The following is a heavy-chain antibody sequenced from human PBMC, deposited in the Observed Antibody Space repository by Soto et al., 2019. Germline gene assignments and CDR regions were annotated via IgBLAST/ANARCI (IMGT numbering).Heavy chain of an antibody. V-gene: IGHV1-8*01. CDR3: ATERTVAGTGWFDP. CDR2: MNPNSGNT. J-gene: IGHJ5*02. Sequence: QVQLVQSGAEVKKPGASVKVSCKASGYTFTSYDINWVRQATGQGLEWMGWMNPNSGNTGYAQKFQGRVNLTRNTSISTSYMELSSLSSMDTSVHYSATERTVAGTGWFDPSGQGTLVTVSS. D-gene: IGHD6-13*01. CDR1: GYTFTSYD.